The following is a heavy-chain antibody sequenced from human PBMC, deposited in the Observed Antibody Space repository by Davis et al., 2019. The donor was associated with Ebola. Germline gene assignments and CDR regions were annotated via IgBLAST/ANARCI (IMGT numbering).Heavy chain of an antibody. D-gene: IGHD3-10*01. CDR3: ARDQLWFGDSPSYYFDY. CDR1: GLTFSDYE. Sequence: PGGSLRLSCVVSGLTFSDYEFNWVRQAPGKGLEWVSYISSSGGLRNYADSVKGRFTISRDNAKNSLYLEVNSLRAEDTAVYFCARDQLWFGDSPSYYFDYWGQGTLVTVSS. V-gene: IGHV3-48*03. J-gene: IGHJ4*02. CDR2: ISSSGGLR.